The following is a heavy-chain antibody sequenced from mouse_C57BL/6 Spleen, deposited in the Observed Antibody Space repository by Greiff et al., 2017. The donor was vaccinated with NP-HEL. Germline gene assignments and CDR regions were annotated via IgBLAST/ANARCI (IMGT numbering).Heavy chain of an antibody. CDR1: GYTFTSYW. V-gene: IGHV1-61*01. D-gene: IGHD1-1*01. CDR2: IYPSDSET. Sequence: QVHVKQPGAELVRPGSSVKLSCKASGYTFTSYWMDWVKQRPGQGLEWIGNIYPSDSETHYNQKFKDKATLTVDKSSSTAYMQLSSLTSEDSAVYYCARLVATYGAMDYWGQGTSVTVSS. CDR3: ARLVATYGAMDY. J-gene: IGHJ4*01.